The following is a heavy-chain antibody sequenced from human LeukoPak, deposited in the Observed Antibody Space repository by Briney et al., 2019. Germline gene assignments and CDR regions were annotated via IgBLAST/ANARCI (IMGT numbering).Heavy chain of an antibody. J-gene: IGHJ5*02. D-gene: IGHD4-17*01. CDR1: GYSFTKYA. CDR3: ARDISDGDLDP. Sequence: ASVKVPCMASGYSFTKYAVHWVRQVPGQGLEWMGWVNGGDGNRKYSQKFQGRVTFTRDQSAGTAYMELRSLRSEDTAMYYCARDISDGDLDPWGQGTLVIVSS. CDR2: VNGGDGNR. V-gene: IGHV1-3*01.